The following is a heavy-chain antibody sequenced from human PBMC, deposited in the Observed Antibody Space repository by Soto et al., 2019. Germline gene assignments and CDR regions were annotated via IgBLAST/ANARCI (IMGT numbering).Heavy chain of an antibody. CDR2: VYYSGST. D-gene: IGHD3-9*01. Sequence: SETLSLTCTVSGGSVSSSSYYWGWVRQPPGKGLEWIGSVYYSGSTYYNPSLESRVTISVDKSKNQFSLKLMSLSAADTAVYYCGSLEGLATISYYFAYWGQGTLVTVSS. J-gene: IGHJ4*02. CDR3: GSLEGLATISYYFAY. V-gene: IGHV4-39*01. CDR1: GGSVSSSSYY.